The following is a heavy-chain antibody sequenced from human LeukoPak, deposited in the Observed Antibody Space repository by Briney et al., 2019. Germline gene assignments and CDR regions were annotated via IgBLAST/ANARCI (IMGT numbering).Heavy chain of an antibody. J-gene: IGHJ5*02. V-gene: IGHV4-30-2*01. D-gene: IGHD1-26*01. CDR1: GGSISSGGYS. Sequence: SQTLSLTCAVSGGSISSGGYSWSWVRQPPGKGLEWIGYIYHSGSTYYNPSLKSRVAISVDRSKNQFSLKLSSVTAADTAVYYCARVWVSWSYNWIDPWGQGTLVTVSS. CDR3: ARVWVSWSYNWIDP. CDR2: IYHSGST.